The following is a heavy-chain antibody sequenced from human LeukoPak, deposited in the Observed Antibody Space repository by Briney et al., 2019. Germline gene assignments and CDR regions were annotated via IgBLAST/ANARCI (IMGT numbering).Heavy chain of an antibody. CDR1: GFTFSSYA. J-gene: IGHJ6*04. V-gene: IGHV3-23*01. CDR3: ARDRAAAGTSYYGMDV. Sequence: GGSLRLSCAASGFTFSSYAMSWVRQAPGKGLEWVSAISGSGGSTYYADSVKGRFTISRDNAKNSLFLQMNSLRAEDTAVYYCARDRAAAGTSYYGMDVWGKGTTVTVSS. D-gene: IGHD6-13*01. CDR2: ISGSGGST.